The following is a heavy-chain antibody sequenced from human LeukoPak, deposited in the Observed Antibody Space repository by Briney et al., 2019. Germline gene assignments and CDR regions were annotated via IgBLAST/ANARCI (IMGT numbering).Heavy chain of an antibody. V-gene: IGHV1-2*06. D-gene: IGHD3-3*01. CDR3: ARDPDFWSGYWYYFDY. J-gene: IGHJ4*02. CDR2: INPNSGGT. CDR1: GYTFTGYY. Sequence: ASVKVSCKASGYTFTGYYMHWVRQAPGQGLEWMGRINPNSGGTNYAQKFQGRVTMTRDTSISTAYMELSRLRSDDTAVYYCARDPDFWSGYWYYFDYWGQGTLVTVSS.